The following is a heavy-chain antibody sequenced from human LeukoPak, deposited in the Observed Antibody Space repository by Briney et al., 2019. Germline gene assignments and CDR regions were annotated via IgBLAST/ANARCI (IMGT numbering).Heavy chain of an antibody. CDR1: GYTLTSYC. J-gene: IGHJ4*02. CDR2: ISAHKGNT. D-gene: IGHD3-22*01. CDR3: ARDGRSDYYDSSGYYYGGGFDY. V-gene: IGHV1-18*01. Sequence: GASEKVSCKASGYTLTSYCISCVPHAPGQGREWMGWISAHKGNTNYAQKLQGRDTMTTDTPTSTAYMELRSLRSDDTAVYYCARDGRSDYYDSSGYYYGGGFDYWGQGTLVTVSS.